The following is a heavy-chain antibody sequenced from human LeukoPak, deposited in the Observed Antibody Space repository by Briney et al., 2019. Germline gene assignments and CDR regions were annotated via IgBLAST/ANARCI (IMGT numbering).Heavy chain of an antibody. D-gene: IGHD3-10*01. CDR1: GYTFTGYY. J-gene: IGHJ4*02. CDR3: ARVVPPTDYGSGSYFWDPYYFDY. V-gene: IGHV1-2*02. CDR2: IKPNSGGT. Sequence: ASVKVSCKASGYTFTGYYMHWVRQAPGQRLEWMGWIKPNSGGTHYAQKFQDRVTVTRDTSISTAYMELSRLISDDTAVYYCARVVPPTDYGSGSYFWDPYYFDYWGQGTLVTVSS.